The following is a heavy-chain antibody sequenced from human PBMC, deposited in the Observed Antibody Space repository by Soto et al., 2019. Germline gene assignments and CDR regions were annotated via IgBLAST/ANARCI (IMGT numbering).Heavy chain of an antibody. CDR1: GFTFNSHW. D-gene: IGHD5-12*01. V-gene: IGHV3-74*03. J-gene: IGHJ3*01. Sequence: GGSLRLSCAASGFTFNSHWMHWVRQVPGKGLVWVSHVNTDGTRTTYADSVKGRFTVSRDNAKSTLFLEMNSLRAEDTAVYFCARERYSDYDYGAFDVWGQGTMVTVSS. CDR2: VNTDGTRT. CDR3: ARERYSDYDYGAFDV.